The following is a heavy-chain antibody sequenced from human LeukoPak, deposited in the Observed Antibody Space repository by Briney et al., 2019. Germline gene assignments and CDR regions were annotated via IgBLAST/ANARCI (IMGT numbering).Heavy chain of an antibody. CDR3: ARDQGTIAGNSPPHYYYYMDV. Sequence: PGGSLRLSCAASGFTFSSYSMNWVRQAPGKGLEWVSSISSSSSYIYYADSVKGRFTISRDNAKNSLYLQMNSLRAEDTAVYYCARDQGTIAGNSPPHYYYYMDVWGKGTTVTVSS. CDR2: ISSSSSYI. D-gene: IGHD1-26*01. CDR1: GFTFSSYS. J-gene: IGHJ6*03. V-gene: IGHV3-21*01.